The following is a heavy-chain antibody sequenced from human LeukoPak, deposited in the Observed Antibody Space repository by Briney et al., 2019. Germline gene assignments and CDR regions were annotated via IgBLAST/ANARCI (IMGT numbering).Heavy chain of an antibody. CDR3: AKDGSKWLTYYYYYMDV. J-gene: IGHJ6*03. V-gene: IGHV3-30*02. CDR2: IRYDGSNK. CDR1: GFTFSSYA. Sequence: GGSLRLSCAASGFTFSSYAMHWVRQAPGKGLEWVAFIRYDGSNKYYADSVKGRFTISRDNSKNTLYLQMNSLRAEDTAVYYCAKDGSKWLTYYYYYMDVWGKGTTVTISS. D-gene: IGHD6-19*01.